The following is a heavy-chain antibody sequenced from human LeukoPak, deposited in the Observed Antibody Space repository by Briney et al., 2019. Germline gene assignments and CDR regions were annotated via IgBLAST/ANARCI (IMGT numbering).Heavy chain of an antibody. J-gene: IGHJ4*02. V-gene: IGHV3-33*01. CDR2: IWYDGSNK. CDR3: ARDGRSSGTDY. CDR1: GFTFSSYG. D-gene: IGHD3-22*01. Sequence: GGSLRLSCAASGFTFSSYGMHWVRQAPGNGLEWVAVIWYDGSNKYYADSVKGRFTISRDNSKNTLYLQMNSLRAEDTAVYYCARDGRSSGTDYWGQGTLVTVSS.